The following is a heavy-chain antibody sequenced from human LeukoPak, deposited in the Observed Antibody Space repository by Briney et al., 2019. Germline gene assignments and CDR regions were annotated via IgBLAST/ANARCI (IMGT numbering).Heavy chain of an antibody. CDR2: ISYDGSNK. V-gene: IGHV3-33*05. Sequence: GGSLRLSCAASGFTFSSYGMHWVRQAPGKGLDWVAVISYDGSNKFYADSVKGRFTISRDNAKNSLYLQMNSLRAEDTAVYYCARESVLGSLVDYWGQGTLVTVSS. CDR3: ARESVLGSLVDY. J-gene: IGHJ4*02. CDR1: GFTFSSYG. D-gene: IGHD2-15*01.